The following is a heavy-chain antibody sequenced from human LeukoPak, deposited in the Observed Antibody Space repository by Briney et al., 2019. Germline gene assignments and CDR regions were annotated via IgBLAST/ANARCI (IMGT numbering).Heavy chain of an antibody. CDR3: ARRIYYDSIDY. Sequence: ASETLSLTCTVSGGSISSYYWGWIRQPPGKGLEWIGSIYYSGSTYYNPSLKSRVTISVDTSKNQFSLKVSSVTAADTAVYYCARRIYYDSIDYWGQGTLVTVSS. CDR2: IYYSGST. V-gene: IGHV4-39*01. J-gene: IGHJ4*02. D-gene: IGHD3-22*01. CDR1: GGSISSYY.